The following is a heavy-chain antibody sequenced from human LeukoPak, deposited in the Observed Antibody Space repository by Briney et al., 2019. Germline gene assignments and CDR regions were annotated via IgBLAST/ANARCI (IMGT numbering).Heavy chain of an antibody. V-gene: IGHV3-7*01. CDR2: INQDGNEN. Sequence: PGGSLRLSCAASGFTFSSYWMSWVRQAPGKGLEWVANINQDGNENYYVNSVKGRFTISRDNAKNSLYLQMNSLRAEDTAVYYCARSHPYYYDSRLPEHIDYWGQGTLVTVSS. J-gene: IGHJ4*02. CDR3: ARSHPYYYDSRLPEHIDY. D-gene: IGHD3-22*01. CDR1: GFTFSSYW.